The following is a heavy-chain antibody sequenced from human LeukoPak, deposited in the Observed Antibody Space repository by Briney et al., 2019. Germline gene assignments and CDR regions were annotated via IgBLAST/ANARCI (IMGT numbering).Heavy chain of an antibody. V-gene: IGHV3-21*05. J-gene: IGHJ4*02. CDR1: GYIFSSYS. CDR2: IGSSGNYI. Sequence: PGGSLRLSCAASGYIFSSYSLTWVRQAPGKGLEWIAYIGSSGNYIHYSDSVRGRFTISRDNAENSMTLQMRSLRAEDTAVYYCARIRDSRVPFDYWGQGTHVTVSS. D-gene: IGHD2-15*01. CDR3: ARIRDSRVPFDY.